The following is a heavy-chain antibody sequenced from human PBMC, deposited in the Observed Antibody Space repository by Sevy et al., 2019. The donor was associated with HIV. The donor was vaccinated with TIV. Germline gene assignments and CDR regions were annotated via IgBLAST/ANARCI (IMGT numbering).Heavy chain of an antibody. CDR2: ISGSGGST. Sequence: GGSLRLSCAASGFTFSSYAMSWVRQAPGKGLEWVSAISGSGGSTYYADSVKGRFTISRDNSKNTLYLQMNSLRAEDTAVSYCASHQGVSYYDLSYYGMDVWGQGTTVTVSS. CDR1: GFTFSSYA. D-gene: IGHD3-3*01. J-gene: IGHJ6*02. CDR3: ASHQGVSYYDLSYYGMDV. V-gene: IGHV3-23*01.